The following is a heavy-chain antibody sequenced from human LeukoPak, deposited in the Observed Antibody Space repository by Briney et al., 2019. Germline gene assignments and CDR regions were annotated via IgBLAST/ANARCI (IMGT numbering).Heavy chain of an antibody. D-gene: IGHD5-24*01. Sequence: GGSLRLSCAASGFTFVNHGMHWVRQAPGKGLEWVAVIPYDGRNEYYADSVKGRFTTSRDNSKNTLYLQMNSLRAEDTAVYYCAKDRRDGYNDYYGMDVWGQGTTVTVSS. CDR1: GFTFVNHG. CDR3: AKDRRDGYNDYYGMDV. CDR2: IPYDGRNE. V-gene: IGHV3-30*18. J-gene: IGHJ6*02.